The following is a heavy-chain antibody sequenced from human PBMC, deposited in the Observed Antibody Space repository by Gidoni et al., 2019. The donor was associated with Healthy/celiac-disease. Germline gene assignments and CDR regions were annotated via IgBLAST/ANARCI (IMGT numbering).Heavy chain of an antibody. CDR1: GFTFSSYG. Sequence: QVQLVESGGGVVQPGRYLRLSCAASGFTFSSYGMHWVRPAPGKGLEWVAVISYDGSNKYYADSVKGRFTISRDNSKNTLYLQMNSLRAEDTAVYYCAKDHAAAGTGWLDYWGQGTLVTVSS. J-gene: IGHJ4*02. CDR2: ISYDGSNK. V-gene: IGHV3-30*18. CDR3: AKDHAAAGTGWLDY. D-gene: IGHD6-13*01.